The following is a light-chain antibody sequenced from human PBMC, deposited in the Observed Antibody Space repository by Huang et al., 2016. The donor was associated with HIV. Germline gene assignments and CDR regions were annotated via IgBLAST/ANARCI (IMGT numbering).Light chain of an antibody. V-gene: IGKV1-39*01. CDR3: QQSYHSPSPS. CDR2: GAS. J-gene: IGKJ4*01. CDR1: QNILRF. Sequence: IQMAQSPPSLAGFIGDRVTISCRASQNILRFVNWYQHKPGKAPKRLVYGASSLQSDGPSRFSGSGSGTDFTLTINDLQPEDSATYYCQQSYHSPSPSFGGGTKVQI.